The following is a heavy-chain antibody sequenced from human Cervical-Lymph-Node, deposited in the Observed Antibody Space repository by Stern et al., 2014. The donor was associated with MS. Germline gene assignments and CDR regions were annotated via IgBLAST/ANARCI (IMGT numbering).Heavy chain of an antibody. CDR2: ISGSGGST. Sequence: EVQLVESGGVLVQPGGSLRLSCAVSGFTFSNYAMSWVRQAPGKGLEWVSGISGSGGSTYYADSVKGRFTISRDKSKNTLYLQMNSLRAEDTAVYYCAKDHLAVAGYAEYFQHWGQGTLVTVSS. D-gene: IGHD6-19*01. J-gene: IGHJ1*01. CDR3: AKDHLAVAGYAEYFQH. V-gene: IGHV3-23*04. CDR1: GFTFSNYA.